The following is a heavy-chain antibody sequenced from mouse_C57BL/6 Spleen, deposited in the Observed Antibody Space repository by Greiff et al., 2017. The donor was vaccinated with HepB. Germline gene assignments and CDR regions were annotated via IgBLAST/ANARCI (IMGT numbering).Heavy chain of an antibody. J-gene: IGHJ4*01. CDR1: GYAFSSSW. CDR2: IYPGDGDT. Sequence: VQLQQSGPELVKPGASVKISCKASGYAFSSSWMNWVKQRPGKGLEWIGRIYPGDGDTNYNGKFKGKATLTADKSSSTAYMQLSSLTSEDSAVYFCAGYGSSFYYAMDYWGQGTSVTVSS. V-gene: IGHV1-82*01. D-gene: IGHD1-1*01. CDR3: AGYGSSFYYAMDY.